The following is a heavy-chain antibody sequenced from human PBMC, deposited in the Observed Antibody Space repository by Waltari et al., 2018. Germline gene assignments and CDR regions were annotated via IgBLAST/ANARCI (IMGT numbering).Heavy chain of an antibody. Sequence: QGKLVPSGSELKKHGASVKVSCKASGYTRTRYAMNWMRQAPGQGLEWMGWINTNTGNPTYAQGFTGRFVFSLDTSVSTAYLQISSLKAEDTVVYYCARGSFQYDMDVWGQGTTVTVSS. CDR2: INTNTGNP. CDR3: ARGSFQYDMDV. V-gene: IGHV7-4-1*02. J-gene: IGHJ6*02. CDR1: GYTRTRYA.